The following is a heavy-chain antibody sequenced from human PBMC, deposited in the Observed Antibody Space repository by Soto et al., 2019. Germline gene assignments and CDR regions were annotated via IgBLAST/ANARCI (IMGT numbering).Heavy chain of an antibody. D-gene: IGHD6-6*01. V-gene: IGHV3-23*01. J-gene: IGHJ3*01. CDR2: ITSSGVTT. CDR1: GFTFSSYA. CDR3: TNRKLPTRPWGPAFDV. Sequence: GGSLRLSCAASGFTFSSYAMGWDRQAPGKGLEWVSAITSSGVTTYYPDSVKGRFTISRDNSKNTLFLQMNSLRPEDTAVYYCTNRKLPTRPWGPAFDVWGQGTMVTVS.